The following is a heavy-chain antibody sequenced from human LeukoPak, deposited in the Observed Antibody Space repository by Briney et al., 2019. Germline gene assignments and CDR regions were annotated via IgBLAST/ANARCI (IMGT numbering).Heavy chain of an antibody. J-gene: IGHJ6*02. Sequence: AGGSLRLSCAASGFTFSSYSMNWVRQAPGKGLEWVSYISSSSSTIYYADSVKGRFTISRDNAKNSLYLQMNSLRAEDTAVYYCATSLDYGGNSGYYGMDVWGQGTTVTVSS. CDR1: GFTFSSYS. CDR2: ISSSSSTI. D-gene: IGHD4-23*01. CDR3: ATSLDYGGNSGYYGMDV. V-gene: IGHV3-48*01.